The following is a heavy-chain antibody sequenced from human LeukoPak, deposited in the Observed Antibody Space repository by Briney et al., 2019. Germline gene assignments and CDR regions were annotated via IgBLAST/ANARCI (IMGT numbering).Heavy chain of an antibody. J-gene: IGHJ1*01. CDR3: ARDYTVILGTTTYFQH. CDR1: GYTFTIHG. D-gene: IGHD1-1*01. CDR2: ISAYNGNT. V-gene: IGHV1-18*01. Sequence: ASVKVSCKPSGYTFTIHGITWVRQAPGQGLEWVGWISAYNGNTNYAQKLQGRVTMTTDTSTRTAYMELRSLRSDDTAVYYCARDYTVILGTTTYFQHWGQGTLVSVSS.